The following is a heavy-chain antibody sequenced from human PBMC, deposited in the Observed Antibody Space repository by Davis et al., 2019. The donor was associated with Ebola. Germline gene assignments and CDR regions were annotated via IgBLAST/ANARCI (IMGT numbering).Heavy chain of an antibody. V-gene: IGHV3-48*03. J-gene: IGHJ2*01. CDR2: IRRSGDSI. Sequence: GGSLRLSCEGSGFTFSRYEMNWVRQAPGKGLEWVSHIRRSGDSIYYEDSVKGRFTISRDNAKNSVSLQMSNLRGEDTAVYYCVRGRSCSGLLCYWFFDVWGRGTVVTVSS. CDR1: GFTFSRYE. D-gene: IGHD2-15*01. CDR3: VRGRSCSGLLCYWFFDV.